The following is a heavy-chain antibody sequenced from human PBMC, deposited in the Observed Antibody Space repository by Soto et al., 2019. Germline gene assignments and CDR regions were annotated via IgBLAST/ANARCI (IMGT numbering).Heavy chain of an antibody. V-gene: IGHV3-21*01. Sequence: EVQLVESGGGLVKPGGSLRLSCAANRFTFSSYSMKWVRQAPGKGLEWVSSISSSSSYIYYADSVKGRFTISRDNAKNSLYLQMNSLIAEDTAVYYCARVAVAGLDYWGQGTLVTVSS. J-gene: IGHJ4*02. CDR2: ISSSSSYI. CDR1: RFTFSSYS. D-gene: IGHD6-19*01. CDR3: ARVAVAGLDY.